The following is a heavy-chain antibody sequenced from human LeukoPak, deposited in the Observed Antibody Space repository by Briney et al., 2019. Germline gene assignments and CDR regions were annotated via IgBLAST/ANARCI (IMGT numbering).Heavy chain of an antibody. CDR1: GYSFTSYW. Sequence: ESLKISCKGSGYSFTSYWIGWVRQMPGKGLEWMGIIYPGDSDTRYSPSFQGQVTISADKSISTAYLQWSSLKASDTAVYYCARQAGYDSSGYYPYWFDYWGQGTLVTVSS. J-gene: IGHJ4*02. CDR2: IYPGDSDT. V-gene: IGHV5-51*01. D-gene: IGHD3-22*01. CDR3: ARQAGYDSSGYYPYWFDY.